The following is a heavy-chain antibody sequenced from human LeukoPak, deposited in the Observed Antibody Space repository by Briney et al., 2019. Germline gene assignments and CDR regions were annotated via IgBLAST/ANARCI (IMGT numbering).Heavy chain of an antibody. CDR2: ISWDGGST. D-gene: IGHD3-22*01. Sequence: PGGPLRLSCAASGFTFDDYTMHWVRQAPGKGLEWVSLISWDGGSTYYADSVKGRFTISRDNSKNSLYLQMNSLRTEDTALYYCAKDRGDYYDSSGYSFDYWGQGTLVTVSS. V-gene: IGHV3-43*01. CDR3: AKDRGDYYDSSGYSFDY. CDR1: GFTFDDYT. J-gene: IGHJ4*02.